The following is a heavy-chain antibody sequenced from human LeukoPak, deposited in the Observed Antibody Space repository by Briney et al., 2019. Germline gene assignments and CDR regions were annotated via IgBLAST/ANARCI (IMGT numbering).Heavy chain of an antibody. CDR2: ISWNSGSI. D-gene: IGHD2-21*02. Sequence: PGGSLRLSCAASGFTFDDYAMHWVRQAPGKGLEWVSGISWNSGSIGYADSVKGRFTISRDNAKNSLYLQMNSLRAEDTALYYGAKDIRAGVTTIDYWGQGTLVTVSS. V-gene: IGHV3-9*01. CDR1: GFTFDDYA. CDR3: AKDIRAGVTTIDY. J-gene: IGHJ4*02.